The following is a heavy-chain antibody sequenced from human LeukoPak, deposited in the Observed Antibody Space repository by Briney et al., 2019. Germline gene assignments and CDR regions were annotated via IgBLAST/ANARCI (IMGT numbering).Heavy chain of an antibody. V-gene: IGHV4-59*01. CDR2: IYYSGST. Sequence: PSETLSLTCTVSGGSISSYYWSWIRQPPGKGLEWIGYIYYSGSTNYNPSLKSRVTISVDTSKNQFSLKLSSVTAADTAVYYCARAKRTRPYYYDSSGYLLFDYWGQGTLVTVSS. CDR3: ARAKRTRPYYYDSSGYLLFDY. D-gene: IGHD3-22*01. J-gene: IGHJ4*02. CDR1: GGSISSYY.